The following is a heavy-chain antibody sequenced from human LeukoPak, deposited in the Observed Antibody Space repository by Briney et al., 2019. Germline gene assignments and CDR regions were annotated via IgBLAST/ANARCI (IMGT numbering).Heavy chain of an antibody. D-gene: IGHD3-22*01. CDR3: ARSRPTYYYDSSPLYYFEY. V-gene: IGHV4-61*02. J-gene: IGHJ4*02. Sequence: PSETLSLTCTVSGGSISSGSYYWSWIRQPAGKGLEWIGRIYTSGSTNYNPSLKSRVTMSVDTSKNQFSLKLNSVTAADTAVYYCARSRPTYYYDSSPLYYFEYWGQGTLVTVSS. CDR1: GGSISSGSYY. CDR2: IYTSGST.